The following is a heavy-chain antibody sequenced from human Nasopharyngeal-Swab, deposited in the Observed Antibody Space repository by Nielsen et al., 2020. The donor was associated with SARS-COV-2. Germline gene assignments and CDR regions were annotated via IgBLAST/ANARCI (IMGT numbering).Heavy chain of an antibody. D-gene: IGHD4-11*01. Sequence: ASVKVSCKASGYTFTGYDMHWVRQAPGQGLEWMGRINPNSGGTNYAQKLQGRVTMTRDTSISTAYMELSRLRSDDTAVYYCAREPLQTHWFDPWGQGTLVTVSS. CDR2: INPNSGGT. V-gene: IGHV1-2*06. CDR1: GYTFTGYD. J-gene: IGHJ5*02. CDR3: AREPLQTHWFDP.